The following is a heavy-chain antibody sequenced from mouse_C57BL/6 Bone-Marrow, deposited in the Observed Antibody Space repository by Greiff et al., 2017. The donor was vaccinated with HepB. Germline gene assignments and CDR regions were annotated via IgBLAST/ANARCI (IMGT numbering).Heavy chain of an antibody. CDR1: GFTFSSYT. V-gene: IGHV5-9*01. J-gene: IGHJ1*03. D-gene: IGHD1-1*01. Sequence: EVKLMESGGGLVKPGGSLKLSCAASGFTFSSYTMSWVRQTPEKRLEWVATISGGGGNTYYPDSVKGRFTISRDNAKNTRYLQMSSLRSEDTALYYCARITTVVATRYFDVWGTGTTVTVSS. CDR3: ARITTVVATRYFDV. CDR2: ISGGGGNT.